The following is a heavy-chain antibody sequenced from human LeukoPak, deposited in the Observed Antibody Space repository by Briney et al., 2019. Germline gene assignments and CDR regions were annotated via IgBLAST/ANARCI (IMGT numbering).Heavy chain of an antibody. J-gene: IGHJ5*02. CDR2: IYYSGST. CDR3: ARLRTTMVRGVNWFDP. CDR1: GGSISSSSYY. V-gene: IGHV4-39*01. Sequence: PSETLSLTCTVSGGSISSSSYYWGWIRQPPGKGLEWIGSIYYSGSTYYNPSLKSRVTISVDTSKNQFSLKLSSVTAADTAVYYCARLRTTMVRGVNWFDPWGQGTLVTVSS. D-gene: IGHD3-10*01.